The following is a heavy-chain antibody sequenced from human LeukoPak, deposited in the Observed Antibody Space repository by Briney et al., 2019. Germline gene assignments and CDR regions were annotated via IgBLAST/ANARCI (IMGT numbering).Heavy chain of an antibody. V-gene: IGHV3-7*01. CDR2: IKQDGSEK. Sequence: GGSLRLSCAASGFTFSSYCMSWVRQAPGKGLEWVANIKQDGSEKHYVDSVKGRFTISRDNAQNSLYLHMGSLRAEDTAVYYCARDPYSGGYGDDYYYYMDVWGKGTTVTISS. CDR1: GFTFSSYC. D-gene: IGHD1-26*01. CDR3: ARDPYSGGYGDDYYYYMDV. J-gene: IGHJ6*03.